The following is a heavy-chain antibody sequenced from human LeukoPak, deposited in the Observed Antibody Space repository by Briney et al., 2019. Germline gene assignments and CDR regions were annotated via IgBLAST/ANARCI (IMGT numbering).Heavy chain of an antibody. CDR1: GGSFSGYY. CDR3: ARLRIVGTSRGSFNI. Sequence: SETLSLTCAVYGGSFSGYYWSWIRQPPGKGLEWIGEINHSGSTNYNPSLTSRVTISADTSKNQFSLNLNSVTAADTAVYYCARLRIVGTSRGSFNIWGQGTMVTVSS. V-gene: IGHV4-34*01. CDR2: INHSGST. J-gene: IGHJ3*02. D-gene: IGHD1-26*01.